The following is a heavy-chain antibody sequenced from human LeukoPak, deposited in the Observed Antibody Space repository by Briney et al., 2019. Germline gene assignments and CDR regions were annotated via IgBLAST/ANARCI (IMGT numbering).Heavy chain of an antibody. CDR3: ARGLDGSGCDFDY. CDR2: IYYSGST. J-gene: IGHJ4*02. Sequence: SETLSLTCTVSGGSISSYYWSWIRQPPGKGLEWIGYIYYSGSTNYNPSLKSRVTISVDTSKNQFSLKLSSVTAADTAVYYCARGLDGSGCDFDYWGQGTLVTVSS. D-gene: IGHD3-22*01. CDR1: GGSISSYY. V-gene: IGHV4-59*01.